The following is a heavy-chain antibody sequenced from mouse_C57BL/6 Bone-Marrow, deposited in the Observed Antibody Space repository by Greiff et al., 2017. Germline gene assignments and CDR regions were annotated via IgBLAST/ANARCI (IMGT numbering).Heavy chain of an antibody. V-gene: IGHV1-15*01. D-gene: IGHD2-12*01. Sequence: VQLQQSGAELVRPGASVTLSCKASGYTFTDYEMHWVKQTPVHGLEWIGAIDPETGGTAYNQKFKGKAILTADKSSSTAYMELRSLTSEDSAASYCTGSYDTWFAYWGQGTLVTVSA. CDR2: IDPETGGT. CDR3: TGSYDTWFAY. CDR1: GYTFTDYE. J-gene: IGHJ3*01.